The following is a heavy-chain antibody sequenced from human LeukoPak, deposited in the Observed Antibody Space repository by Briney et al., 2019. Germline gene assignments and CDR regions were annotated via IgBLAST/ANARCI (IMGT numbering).Heavy chain of an antibody. V-gene: IGHV3-64*04. CDR1: GTAFRTYA. CDR3: AKGLNAYGSGSYSHLDAFDI. CDR2: ISINGGST. D-gene: IGHD3-10*01. Sequence: PGGSLRLSCSASGTAFRTYAMHWVRQPPGKGLYYVSAISINGGSTYYADSVKGRFTISRDNSRNTLFLQMNSLRAEDTAVYYCAKGLNAYGSGSYSHLDAFDIWGQGTMVTVSS. J-gene: IGHJ3*02.